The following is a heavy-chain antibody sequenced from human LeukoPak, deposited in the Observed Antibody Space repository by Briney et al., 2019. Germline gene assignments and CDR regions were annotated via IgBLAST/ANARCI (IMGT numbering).Heavy chain of an antibody. CDR3: ERYSYGYYDH. Sequence: PGRSLRLSCAASGFTFSSYAMHWVRQAPGKGLEWVANIKQDGSEKYYVDSVKGRFTISRDNAKNSLYLQMNSLRAEDTAVYYCERYSYGYYDHWGQGTLVTVSS. V-gene: IGHV3-7*01. D-gene: IGHD5-18*01. J-gene: IGHJ5*02. CDR2: IKQDGSEK. CDR1: GFTFSSYA.